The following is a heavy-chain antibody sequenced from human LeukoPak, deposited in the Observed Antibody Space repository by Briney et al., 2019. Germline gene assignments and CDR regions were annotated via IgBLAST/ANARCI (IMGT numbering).Heavy chain of an antibody. Sequence: PGGSLRLSCAASGFTFSSYWMHWVRQAPGKGLVWVSRINSDGSSTRYADSVKGRFTISRDNAKNTLYLQMNSLRAEDTAVYYCARVHPLVASFDYWGQGTLVTVSS. CDR1: GFTFSSYW. CDR3: ARVHPLVASFDY. CDR2: INSDGSST. J-gene: IGHJ4*02. V-gene: IGHV3-74*01. D-gene: IGHD2-15*01.